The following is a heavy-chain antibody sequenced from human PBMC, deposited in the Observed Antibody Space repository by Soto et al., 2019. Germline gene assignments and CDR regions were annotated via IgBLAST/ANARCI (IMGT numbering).Heavy chain of an antibody. D-gene: IGHD5-18*01. Sequence: GESLKISCKGSGYNFATYWIAWVRQLPGKGPEWMGIIYPGDSDTSYSPSFQGQVTISVDKSISTAYLQWNSLKASDTAAYYCARRGYSYGLDVWGQGTKVTVSS. CDR3: ARRGYSYGLDV. CDR2: IYPGDSDT. CDR1: GYNFATYW. J-gene: IGHJ6*02. V-gene: IGHV5-51*01.